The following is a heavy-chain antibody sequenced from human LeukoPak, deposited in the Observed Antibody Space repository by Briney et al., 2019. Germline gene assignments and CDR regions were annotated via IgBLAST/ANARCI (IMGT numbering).Heavy chain of an antibody. CDR3: ARQGYPSQLQQLALDY. Sequence: PSETLSLTCTVSGGSISSSSYYWGWIRQPPGKGLEWIGSIYYSGSTYYNPSLKSRVTISVDTSKNQFSLKLSSVTAADTAVYYCARQGYPSQLQQLALDYWGQGTLVTVSS. D-gene: IGHD6-13*01. J-gene: IGHJ4*02. CDR2: IYYSGST. V-gene: IGHV4-39*01. CDR1: GGSISSSSYY.